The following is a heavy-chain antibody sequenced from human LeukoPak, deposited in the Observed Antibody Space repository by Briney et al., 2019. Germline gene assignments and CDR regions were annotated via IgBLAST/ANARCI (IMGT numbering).Heavy chain of an antibody. CDR2: IYYSGST. J-gene: IGHJ3*02. CDR3: ARHLSSSLVEAFDI. D-gene: IGHD6-6*01. CDR1: GGSISSSSYD. Sequence: PSETLSLTCTVSGGSISSSSYDWGWIRQPPGKGLEWIGSIYYSGSTYYNPSLKSRVTISVDTSKNQFSLKLSSVTAADTAVYYCARHLSSSLVEAFDIWGQGTMVTVSS. V-gene: IGHV4-39*01.